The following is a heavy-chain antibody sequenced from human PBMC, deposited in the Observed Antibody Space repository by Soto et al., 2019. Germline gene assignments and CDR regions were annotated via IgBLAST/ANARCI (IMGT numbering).Heavy chain of an antibody. Sequence: GGSLRLSCAASGFTFSSYWMHWVRQAPGKGLVWVSRINNDGSSTNYADSVKGRFTISRDNAKNTLYLQMNSPRAEDTAVYYCARATSFGELWHWGQGTLVTVSS. J-gene: IGHJ4*02. CDR1: GFTFSSYW. CDR2: INNDGSST. D-gene: IGHD3-10*01. CDR3: ARATSFGELWH. V-gene: IGHV3-74*01.